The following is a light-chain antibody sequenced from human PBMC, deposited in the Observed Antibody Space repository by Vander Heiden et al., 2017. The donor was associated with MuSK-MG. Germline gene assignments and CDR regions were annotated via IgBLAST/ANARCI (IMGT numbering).Light chain of an antibody. CDR3: QQRSNWPPLYT. CDR2: DAS. J-gene: IGKJ2*01. V-gene: IGKV3-11*01. Sequence: EIVLTQSPATLSLSPGERATLSCRASQSVSRYLAWYKQKPGQAPRLLIYDASNRATGIPARFSGSGSGTDFTLTISSLEPEDFAVYYCQQRSNWPPLYTFGQGTKLEIK. CDR1: QSVSRY.